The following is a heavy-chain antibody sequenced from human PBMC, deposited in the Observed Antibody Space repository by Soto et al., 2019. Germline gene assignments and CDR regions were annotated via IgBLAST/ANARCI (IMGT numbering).Heavy chain of an antibody. CDR1: GGSIISSSDY. CDR2: IYYSGNT. CDR3: ARRGSVAGTYWFDP. V-gene: IGHV4-39*01. D-gene: IGHD3-10*01. J-gene: IGHJ5*02. Sequence: QLQLQESGPGLVNPSETLSLTCTVSGGSIISSSDYWGWIRQPPGKGLERIGSIYYSGNTVYNPSRRSGVTISVDTSKSQFSLKLSSVTAADTAVYYCARRGSVAGTYWFDPWCQGTLVTVSS.